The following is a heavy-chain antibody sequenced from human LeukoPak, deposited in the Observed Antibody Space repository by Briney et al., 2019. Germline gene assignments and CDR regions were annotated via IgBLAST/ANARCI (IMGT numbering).Heavy chain of an antibody. V-gene: IGHV4-38-2*02. J-gene: IGHJ5*02. D-gene: IGHD2-21*02. Sequence: SETLSLTCTVSGYSISSGYYWGWIRQPPGKGLEWIGSIYHSGSTYYNPSLKSRVTMSVDTSKNQFSLKLSSVTAADTAVYYCARFLVYCGGDCYSGWFDPWGQGTLVTVSS. CDR2: IYHSGST. CDR3: ARFLVYCGGDCYSGWFDP. CDR1: GYSISSGYY.